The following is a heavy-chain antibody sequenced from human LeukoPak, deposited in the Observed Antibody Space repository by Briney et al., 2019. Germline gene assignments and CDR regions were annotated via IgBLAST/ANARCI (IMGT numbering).Heavy chain of an antibody. CDR3: ARGGYDYVWGSYRYTLFDY. D-gene: IGHD3-16*02. CDR2: ISSSSSYI. V-gene: IGHV3-21*01. CDR1: GFTFSSYS. Sequence: PGGSLRLSCAASGFTFSSYSMNWVRQAPGKVLEWVSSISSSSSYIYYADSVKGRFTISRDNAKNSLYLQMNSLRAEDTAVYYCARGGYDYVWGSYRYTLFDYWGQGTLVAVSS. J-gene: IGHJ4*02.